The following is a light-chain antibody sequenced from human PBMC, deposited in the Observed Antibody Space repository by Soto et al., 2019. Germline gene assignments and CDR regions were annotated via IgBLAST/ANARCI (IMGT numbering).Light chain of an antibody. CDR2: GAS. V-gene: IGKV3-20*01. J-gene: IGKJ4*01. Sequence: EIMLTQSPGTLSLSPGERATLSCRASQSIANNDLAWYQQKPGQTPRLLISGASSRATGISDRFSGSGSGTDFTLTISRLEPEDFAVYYCQQYGSSPALTFGGGTKVEIK. CDR1: QSIANND. CDR3: QQYGSSPALT.